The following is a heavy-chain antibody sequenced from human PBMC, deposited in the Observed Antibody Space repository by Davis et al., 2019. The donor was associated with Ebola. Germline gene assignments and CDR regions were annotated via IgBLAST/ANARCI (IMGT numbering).Heavy chain of an antibody. CDR2: ISYDGSNK. V-gene: IGHV3-30*18. CDR3: AKADGYNSY. J-gene: IGHJ4*02. D-gene: IGHD5-24*01. Sequence: SLRLSCAASGFTFSSYGMHWVRHAPGKGLEWVAVISYDGSNKYYADSVKGRFTISRDNSKNTLYLQMNSLRAEDTAVYYCAKADGYNSYWGQGTLVTVSS. CDR1: GFTFSSYG.